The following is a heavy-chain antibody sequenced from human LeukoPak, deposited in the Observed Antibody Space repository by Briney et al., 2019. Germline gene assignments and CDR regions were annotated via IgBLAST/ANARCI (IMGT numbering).Heavy chain of an antibody. V-gene: IGHV1-18*01. CDR1: GYTFTSYD. CDR2: ISAYNGNT. D-gene: IGHD3-10*01. CDR3: ARDRPLDADDYYGFYYFDY. Sequence: GASVKVSCKASGYTFTSYDINWVRQAPGQGLEWMGWISAYNGNTNYAQKLQGRVTMTTDTSTSTAYMELRSLRSDDTAVYYCARDRPLDADDYYGFYYFDYWGQGTLVTVSS. J-gene: IGHJ4*02.